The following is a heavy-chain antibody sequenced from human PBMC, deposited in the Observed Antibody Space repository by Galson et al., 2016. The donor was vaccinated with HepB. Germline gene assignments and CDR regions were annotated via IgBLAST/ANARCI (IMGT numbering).Heavy chain of an antibody. V-gene: IGHV3-23*01. Sequence: SLRLSCAASGFTFNSYGMTWVRQAPGKGLEVVSSISRSGDSTDYADSVKGRFTISRDNSKNTLSLQMNGLRAEDTAVYYCVQGSTAPAVWGKGTTVTVSS. CDR1: GFTFNSYG. CDR2: ISRSGDST. D-gene: IGHD1-26*01. J-gene: IGHJ6*03. CDR3: VQGSTAPAV.